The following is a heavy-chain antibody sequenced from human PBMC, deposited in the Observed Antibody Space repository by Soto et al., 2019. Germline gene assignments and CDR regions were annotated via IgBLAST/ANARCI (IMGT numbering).Heavy chain of an antibody. D-gene: IGHD1-26*01. V-gene: IGHV1-18*01. J-gene: IGHJ3*02. Sequence: QVQLVQSGAEVKKPGASVKVSCKASGYTFTKFGISWVRQAPGQGLEWLGWLSTYREDRNYAQRVQDRVSMTTDTSSSTAYMELRTLISDVTAVYYCARISLGPAPTDAIDIWGQGTMVTVSS. CDR2: LSTYREDR. CDR1: GYTFTKFG. CDR3: ARISLGPAPTDAIDI.